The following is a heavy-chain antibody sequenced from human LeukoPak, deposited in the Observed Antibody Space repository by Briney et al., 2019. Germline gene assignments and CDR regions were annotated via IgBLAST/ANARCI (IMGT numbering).Heavy chain of an antibody. Sequence: GGSLRLPCAASGFTFSTFAMNWVRQAPGKGLEWVSSISGGGFGTYYADSVKGRFTISRDNSKNTLYLQMSNLRAEDTAVYYCAKATLSIGWYAWGQGTLVTVSS. CDR2: ISGGGFGT. V-gene: IGHV3-23*01. CDR3: AKATLSIGWYA. D-gene: IGHD6-19*01. CDR1: GFTFSTFA. J-gene: IGHJ4*02.